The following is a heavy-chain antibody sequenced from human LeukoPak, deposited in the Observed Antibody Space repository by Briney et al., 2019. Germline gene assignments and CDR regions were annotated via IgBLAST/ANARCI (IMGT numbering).Heavy chain of an antibody. Sequence: PSETLSLTCSVSGASVNSGRFYWTWIRQSPGKGLEWLGFVYSSGKTDYNPSLNRRLTTSTDATQNQFSLTLTSVTRADTTIYYCSRVDVAATIFFDYWGQGALVTVSA. CDR3: SRVDVAATIFFDY. J-gene: IGHJ4*02. V-gene: IGHV4-61*01. CDR2: VYSSGKT. CDR1: GASVNSGRFY. D-gene: IGHD5-24*01.